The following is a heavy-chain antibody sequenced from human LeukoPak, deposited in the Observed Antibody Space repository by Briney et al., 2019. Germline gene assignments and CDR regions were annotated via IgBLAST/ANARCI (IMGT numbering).Heavy chain of an antibody. CDR1: GFTFSSYG. J-gene: IGHJ6*02. D-gene: IGHD3-3*01. CDR2: IWYDGSNK. Sequence: PGGSLRLSCAASGFTFSSYGMHWVRQAPGKGLEWVAVIWYDGSNKYYADSVKGRFTISRDNSKNTLYLQMNSLRAEDTAVYYCAKGLYDFWSGYSSNGMDVWGQGTTVTVSS. CDR3: AKGLYDFWSGYSSNGMDV. V-gene: IGHV3-30*02.